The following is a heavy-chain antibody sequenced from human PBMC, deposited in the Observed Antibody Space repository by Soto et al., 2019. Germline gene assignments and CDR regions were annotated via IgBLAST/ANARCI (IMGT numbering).Heavy chain of an antibody. Sequence: PSETLSLTCTVSGGSISSSSYYWGWIRQPPGKGLEWIGSIYYSGSTYYNPSLKGRVTISVDTSKNQFSLKLSSVTAADTAVYYCAHFGVVTPDVWGQGTTVTVSS. CDR1: GGSISSSSYY. J-gene: IGHJ6*02. V-gene: IGHV4-39*01. CDR2: IYYSGST. CDR3: AHFGVVTPDV. D-gene: IGHD3-3*01.